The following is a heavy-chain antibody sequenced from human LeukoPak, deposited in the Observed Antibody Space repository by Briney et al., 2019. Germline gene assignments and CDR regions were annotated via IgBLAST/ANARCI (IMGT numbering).Heavy chain of an antibody. V-gene: IGHV4-34*01. CDR3: ARGQRFGGSQPATTTYFDY. Sequence: SETLSLTCAVYGGSFSGYYWSWIRQPPGKGLEWIGEINHSGSTNYNPSLKSRVTISVDTSKNQFSLKLSSVTAADTAVYYCARGQRFGGSQPATTTYFDYWGQGTLVTVSS. CDR1: GGSFSGYY. D-gene: IGHD2-15*01. J-gene: IGHJ4*02. CDR2: INHSGST.